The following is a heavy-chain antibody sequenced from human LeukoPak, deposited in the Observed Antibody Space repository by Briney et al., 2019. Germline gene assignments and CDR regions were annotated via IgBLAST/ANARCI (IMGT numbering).Heavy chain of an antibody. Sequence: GGSLRLSCAASGFTFSSYVMSWVRQAPGKGLEWVSAISGSGGSTYYADSVKGRFTISRDNSKNTLYLQMNSLRAEDTAVYYCAKDSSSIRGYSYGYRDYWGQGTLVTVSS. J-gene: IGHJ4*02. CDR1: GFTFSSYV. CDR2: ISGSGGST. D-gene: IGHD5-18*01. CDR3: AKDSSSIRGYSYGYRDY. V-gene: IGHV3-23*01.